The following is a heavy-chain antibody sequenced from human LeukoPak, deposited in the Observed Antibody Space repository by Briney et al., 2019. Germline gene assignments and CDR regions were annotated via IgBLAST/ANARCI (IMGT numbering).Heavy chain of an antibody. CDR3: ARDFEVSDV. CDR2: ISYDGSNK. Sequence: PGGSLRLSCVASGFTFSSYAMHWVRQAPGKGLEWVAVISYDGSNKYYADSVKGRFTISRDNSKNTLYLQMNSLRAEDTAVYYCARDFEVSDVWGKGTTVTVSS. CDR1: GFTFSSYA. J-gene: IGHJ6*04. V-gene: IGHV3-30*04. D-gene: IGHD3-9*01.